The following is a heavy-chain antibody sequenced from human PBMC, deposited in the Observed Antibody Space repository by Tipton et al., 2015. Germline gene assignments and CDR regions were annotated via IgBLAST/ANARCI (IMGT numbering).Heavy chain of an antibody. D-gene: IGHD1-20*01. CDR3: ARVELTGTTQPVDY. Sequence: LSLTCAVYGGSFSGYYWSWIRQAPGKGLEWVSYISSSSSTIYYADSVKGRFTISRDNAKNSLYLQMNSLRDEDTAVYYCARVELTGTTQPVDYWGQGTLVTVSS. V-gene: IGHV3-11*04. J-gene: IGHJ4*02. CDR2: ISSSSSTI. CDR1: GGSFSGYY.